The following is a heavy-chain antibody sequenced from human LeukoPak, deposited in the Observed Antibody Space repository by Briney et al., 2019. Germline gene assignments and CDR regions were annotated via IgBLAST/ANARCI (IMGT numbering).Heavy chain of an antibody. CDR2: INAGNGNT. J-gene: IGHJ6*03. CDR1: GYTFTSYA. Sequence: ASVKVSCKASGYTFTSYAMHWVRQAPGQRLEWMGWINAGNGNTKYSQKFQGRVTITRDTSASTVYMELSSLRSEDTAVYYCAREGWVHHITTNPLYYYYYMDVWGKGTTVTVSS. D-gene: IGHD3-3*01. V-gene: IGHV1-3*01. CDR3: AREGWVHHITTNPLYYYYYMDV.